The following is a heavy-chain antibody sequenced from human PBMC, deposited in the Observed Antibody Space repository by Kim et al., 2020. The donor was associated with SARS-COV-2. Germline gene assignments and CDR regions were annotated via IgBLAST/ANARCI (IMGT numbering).Heavy chain of an antibody. CDR3: ARSIVVVTAIGGGMDV. CDR2: IIPILGIA. J-gene: IGHJ6*02. D-gene: IGHD2-21*02. Sequence: SVKVSCKASGGTFSSYTISWVRQAPGQGLEWMGRIIPILGIANYAQKFQGRVTITADKSTSTAYMELSSLRSEDTAVYYCARSIVVVTAIGGGMDVWGQGTTVTVSS. V-gene: IGHV1-69*02. CDR1: GGTFSSYT.